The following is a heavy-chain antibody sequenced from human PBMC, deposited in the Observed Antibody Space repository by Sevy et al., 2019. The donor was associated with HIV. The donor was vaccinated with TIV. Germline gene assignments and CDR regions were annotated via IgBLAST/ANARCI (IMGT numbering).Heavy chain of an antibody. CDR1: GYTFTSYG. J-gene: IGHJ4*02. V-gene: IGHV1-18*01. CDR3: AFTKGVFGVVMTSFFFDF. CDR2: ISAYNGNT. D-gene: IGHD3-3*01. Sequence: ASVKVSCKASGYTFTSYGIAWVRQAPGQGLEWMGWISAYNGNTNYAREFQGRLTMTTDTSTTTVYMDLRSLSSDDTAVYYCAFTKGVFGVVMTSFFFDFWGQGTPVTVSS.